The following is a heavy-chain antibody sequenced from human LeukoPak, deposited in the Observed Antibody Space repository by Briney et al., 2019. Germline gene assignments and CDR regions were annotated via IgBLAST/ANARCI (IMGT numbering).Heavy chain of an antibody. D-gene: IGHD6-19*01. CDR3: ASHIAVAGNAFDI. V-gene: IGHV1-18*01. CDR1: GYTFTSYG. CDR2: ISAYNGNT. Sequence: ASVKVSCKASGYTFTSYGISWVQQAPGQGLEWMGWISAYNGNTNYAQKLQGRVTMTTDTSTSTAYMELRSLRSDDTAVYYCASHIAVAGNAFDIWGQGTMVTVSS. J-gene: IGHJ3*02.